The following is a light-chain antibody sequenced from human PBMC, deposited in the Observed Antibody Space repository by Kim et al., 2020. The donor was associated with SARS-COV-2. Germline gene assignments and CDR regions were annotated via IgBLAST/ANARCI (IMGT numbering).Light chain of an antibody. CDR1: QSVLYSSNNKNY. J-gene: IGKJ4*01. CDR3: QQYYSTPPLT. CDR2: WAS. Sequence: DIVMTQSPDSLAVSLGERATINCKSSQSVLYSSNNKNYLAWYQQKPGQPPKLLIYWASTRESGVPDRFSGSGSGTDFTLTTSSLQAEDVAVYYCQQYYSTPPLTFGGGTKLEI. V-gene: IGKV4-1*01.